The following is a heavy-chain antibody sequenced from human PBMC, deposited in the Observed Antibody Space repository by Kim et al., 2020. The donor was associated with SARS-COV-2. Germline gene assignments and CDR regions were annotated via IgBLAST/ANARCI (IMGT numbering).Heavy chain of an antibody. D-gene: IGHD3-10*01. J-gene: IGHJ4*02. CDR2: INHSGST. V-gene: IGHV4-34*01. CDR1: GGSFSGYY. Sequence: SETLSLTCAVYGGSFSGYYWSWIRQPPGKGLEWIGEINHSGSTNYNPSLKSRVTISVDTSKNQFSLKLSSVTAADTAVYYCARVGGNIFDYWGQGTLVT. CDR3: ARVGGNIFDY.